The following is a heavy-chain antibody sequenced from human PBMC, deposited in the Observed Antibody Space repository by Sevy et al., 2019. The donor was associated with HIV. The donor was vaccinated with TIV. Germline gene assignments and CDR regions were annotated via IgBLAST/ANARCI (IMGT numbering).Heavy chain of an antibody. CDR1: GFTSSNYY. CDR2: ISSSSSYT. CDR3: ARGERAPYYDILTGPDY. Sequence: GGSLSLSFAASGFTSSNYYITWIPQAPGKGRGGVSYISSSSSYTNYADSVKGRFTISRDNAKNSLYLQMNSLRAEDTAVYYCARGERAPYYDILTGPDYWGQGTLVTVSS. V-gene: IGHV3-11*06. D-gene: IGHD3-9*01. J-gene: IGHJ4*02.